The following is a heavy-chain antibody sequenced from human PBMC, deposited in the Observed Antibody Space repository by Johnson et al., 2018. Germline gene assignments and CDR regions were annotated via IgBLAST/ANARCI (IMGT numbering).Heavy chain of an antibody. CDR1: GFPFSDYY. CDR2: ISGSDKTI. Sequence: QVQLQESGGTLVKXGGSLRLXCAGSGFPFSDYYMSWIRQAPGKGLEWVSYISGSDKTIYYADSVKGRFTVSRDNAKKSLSLQMNSLRAEDTAVYYCARISHYYGLDVWGQGTTVTVSS. J-gene: IGHJ6*02. CDR3: ARISHYYGLDV. V-gene: IGHV3-11*01.